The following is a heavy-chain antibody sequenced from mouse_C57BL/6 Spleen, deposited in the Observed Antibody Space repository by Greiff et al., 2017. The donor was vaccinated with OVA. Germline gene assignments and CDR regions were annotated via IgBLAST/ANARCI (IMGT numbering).Heavy chain of an antibody. Sequence: EVQLQESEGGLVQPGSSMKLSCTASGFTFSDYYMAWVRQVPEKGLEWVANINYDGSSTYYLDSLKSRFIISRDNAKNILYLQMSSLKSEDTATYYCARNYGSSLDYWGQGTTLTVSS. D-gene: IGHD1-1*01. V-gene: IGHV5-16*01. J-gene: IGHJ2*01. CDR3: ARNYGSSLDY. CDR2: INYDGSST. CDR1: GFTFSDYY.